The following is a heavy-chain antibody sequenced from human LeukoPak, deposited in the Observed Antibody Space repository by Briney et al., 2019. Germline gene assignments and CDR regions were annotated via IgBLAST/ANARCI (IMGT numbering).Heavy chain of an antibody. J-gene: IGHJ4*02. D-gene: IGHD1-26*01. CDR3: ARVWELSFDH. CDR1: GFTVSSDH. CDR2: TYSGGSA. Sequence: GGSLRLSGAASGFTVSSDHMSWVRQAPGKGLEWVSVTYSGGSAYYADSVKGRFTISRDNANNMVYLQMNSLRAEDTAVYYCARVWELSFDHWGQGTLVTVSS. V-gene: IGHV3-53*01.